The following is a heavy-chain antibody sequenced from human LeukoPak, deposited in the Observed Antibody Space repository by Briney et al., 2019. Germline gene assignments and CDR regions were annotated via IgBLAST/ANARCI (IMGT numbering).Heavy chain of an antibody. CDR3: VRDRVGPDY. Sequence: QPGESLTLSCAASGFTFSSAWMHWVRQGPGTGLVWVSRITDDGTTTYADSVKGRFTISRDNAKNTLYLQMNSLRAEDTAVYYCVRDRVGPDYWGQGTLVTVSS. D-gene: IGHD1-26*01. CDR1: GFTFSSAW. CDR2: ITDDGTT. J-gene: IGHJ4*02. V-gene: IGHV3-74*03.